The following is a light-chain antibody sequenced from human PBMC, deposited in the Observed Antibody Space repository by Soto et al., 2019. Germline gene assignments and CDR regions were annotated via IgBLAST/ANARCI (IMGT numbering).Light chain of an antibody. V-gene: IGKV3-15*01. CDR1: QSVRNN. CDR2: GAS. Sequence: EIVMTQSPATLSVSPGERATLSCRASQSVRNNLAWYQQKPGQAPRLLSFGASSRATGIPARFSGSGSGTEFTLTISSLQSEDSAIYYCQHYNNLPLTFGGGTKVEIK. CDR3: QHYNNLPLT. J-gene: IGKJ4*01.